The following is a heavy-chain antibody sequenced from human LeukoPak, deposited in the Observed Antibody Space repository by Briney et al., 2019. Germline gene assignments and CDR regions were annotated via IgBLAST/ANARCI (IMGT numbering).Heavy chain of an antibody. CDR2: IYYSGST. V-gene: IGHV4-31*03. D-gene: IGHD5-18*01. Sequence: SQTLSLTCTVSGGSISSGGYYWSWIRQHPGKGLEWIGYIYYSGSTYYNPSLKSRVTISVDTSKNQFSLKLSSVTAADTAVYYCARWGYLYCYFDLWGRGILVTVSS. J-gene: IGHJ2*01. CDR3: ARWGYLYCYFDL. CDR1: GGSISSGGYY.